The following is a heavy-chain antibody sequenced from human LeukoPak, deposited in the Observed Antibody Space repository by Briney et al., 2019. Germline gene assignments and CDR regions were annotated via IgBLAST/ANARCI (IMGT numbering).Heavy chain of an antibody. V-gene: IGHV3-74*01. D-gene: IGHD2-21*02. CDR3: AKAGIVVVTSVDY. Sequence: PGGSLRLSCAASGFTFSSYSMHWVRQAPGKGLVWVSRINSDGSSTSYADSVKGRFTISRDNAKNTLYLQMNSLRAEDTAVYYCAKAGIVVVTSVDYWGQGTLVTVSS. CDR1: GFTFSSYS. CDR2: INSDGSST. J-gene: IGHJ4*02.